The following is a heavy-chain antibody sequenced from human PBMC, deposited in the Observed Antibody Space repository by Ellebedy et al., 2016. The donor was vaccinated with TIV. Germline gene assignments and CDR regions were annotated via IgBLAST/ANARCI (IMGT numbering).Heavy chain of an antibody. CDR3: ARFVRATKAFDI. V-gene: IGHV4-39*07. CDR2: IYYTGST. D-gene: IGHD5-12*01. J-gene: IGHJ3*02. CDR1: GGSISSSSYY. Sequence: MPSETLSLTCTVSGGSISSSSYYWGWIRLPPGKGLEWIGNIYYTGSTYYNPSLQSRVTMSVDTSKNHSSLRLNSVTAADTAVYYCARFVRATKAFDIWGQGTMVTVSS.